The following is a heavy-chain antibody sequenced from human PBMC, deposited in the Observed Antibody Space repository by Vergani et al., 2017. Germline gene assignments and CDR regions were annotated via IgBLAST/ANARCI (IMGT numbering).Heavy chain of an antibody. V-gene: IGHV3-7*01. CDR2: IKQDGSEK. J-gene: IGHJ6*03. CDR1: GFTFSSYW. CDR3: SRMETDYDFWSENVYYYYYYMDV. D-gene: IGHD3-3*01. Sequence: EVQLVESGGGLVQPGGSLRLSCAASGFTFSSYWMSWVRQAPGKGLEWVANIKQDGSEKYYVDSVKGRFTISRENAKNSLYLQMNRLRAEDTAVYYCSRMETDYDFWSENVYYYYYYMDVWGKGTTVTVSS.